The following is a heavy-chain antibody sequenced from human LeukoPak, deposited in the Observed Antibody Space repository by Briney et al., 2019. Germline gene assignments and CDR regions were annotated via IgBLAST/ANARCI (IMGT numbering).Heavy chain of an antibody. CDR3: ARIGTVTTDYFDY. D-gene: IGHD4-17*01. CDR2: IIPIFGTA. J-gene: IGHJ4*02. V-gene: IGHV1-69*01. Sequence: SVNVSFKASGGTFSSYAISWVRQAPGQGVECMGRIIPIFGTANYAQKFQGRVTITADESTSTAYMELSSLRSEGTAVYYCARIGTVTTDYFDYWGQGTLVTVSS. CDR1: GGTFSSYA.